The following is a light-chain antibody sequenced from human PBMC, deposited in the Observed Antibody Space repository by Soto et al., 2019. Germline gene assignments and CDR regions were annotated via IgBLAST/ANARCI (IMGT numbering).Light chain of an antibody. CDR2: GAS. CDR3: QQYGSSPLT. J-gene: IGKJ4*01. CDR1: QSVSSSY. Sequence: EIVLTQSPGTLSLSPGESATLSCRASQSVSSSYLAWYQQKPGQAPRLLIYGASSRDTGIPDRFSGSGSGTDFPLTISRLEPEDCAVYYCQQYGSSPLTFGGGTKVEIK. V-gene: IGKV3-20*01.